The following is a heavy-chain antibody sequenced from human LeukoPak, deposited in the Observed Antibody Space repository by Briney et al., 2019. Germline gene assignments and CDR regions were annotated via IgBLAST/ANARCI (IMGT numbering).Heavy chain of an antibody. CDR1: GFTFSNYW. D-gene: IGHD6-19*01. CDR2: IKQDGSDK. J-gene: IGHJ4*02. V-gene: IGHV3-7*01. Sequence: GGSLRLYCAASGFTFSNYWMSWVRQAPGKGLEWVANIKQDGSDKYYVDSVKGRFTISRDNAKISLYLQMNSLRAEDTAVYYCARVQGSSGPGIFDYWGQGTLVTVSS. CDR3: ARVQGSSGPGIFDY.